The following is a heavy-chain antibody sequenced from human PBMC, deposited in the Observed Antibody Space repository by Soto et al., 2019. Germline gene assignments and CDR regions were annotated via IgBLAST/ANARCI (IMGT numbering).Heavy chain of an antibody. D-gene: IGHD2-15*01. CDR1: GGSISSGGYY. V-gene: IGHV4-31*03. CDR3: AGLRYCSGGSCSYYYYGMDV. Sequence: SETLSLTCTVSGGSISSGGYYWSWIRQHPGKGLEWIGYIYYSGSTYYNPYLKSRVTISVDTSKNQFSLKLSSVTAADTAVYYCAGLRYCSGGSCSYYYYGMDVWGQGTTVTVSS. J-gene: IGHJ6*02. CDR2: IYYSGST.